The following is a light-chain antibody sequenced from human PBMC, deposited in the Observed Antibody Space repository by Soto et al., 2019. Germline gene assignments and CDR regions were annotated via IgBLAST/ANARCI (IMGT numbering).Light chain of an antibody. J-gene: IGKJ2*01. CDR1: QSVGPY. CDR3: QQRSHG. Sequence: EIVLTQSPDTLSLSPGESATLSCRASQSVGPYLVWNQQKPYQAPRLLIYGASNSVTGIPARFSGSGSGTDFTLTISSLEPEDFAVYYCQQRSHGFGQGTKLEIK. V-gene: IGKV3-11*01. CDR2: GAS.